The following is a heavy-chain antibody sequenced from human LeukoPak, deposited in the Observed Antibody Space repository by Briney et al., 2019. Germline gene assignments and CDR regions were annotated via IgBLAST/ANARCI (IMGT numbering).Heavy chain of an antibody. CDR2: MNPNSGNT. V-gene: IGHV1-8*01. J-gene: IGHJ6*02. D-gene: IGHD5-12*01. Sequence: ASVTVSCKASGYTFTIYDINWVRQAAGQGREGMGWMNPNSGNTGYAQKFQGRVTITRNTSMSTAYMELSSLRSEDTAVYYCARGLVATIRRGIYYYYYGMDVWGQGTTVTVSS. CDR3: ARGLVATIRRGIYYYYYGMDV. CDR1: GYTFTIYD.